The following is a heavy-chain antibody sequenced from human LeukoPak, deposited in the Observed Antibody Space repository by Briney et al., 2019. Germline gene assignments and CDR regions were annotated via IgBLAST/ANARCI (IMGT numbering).Heavy chain of an antibody. J-gene: IGHJ4*02. Sequence: GGSLRLSCAACGFTFSSYSMNWVRQAPGKGLEWVSYISSSSSTIYYADSVKGRFTISRDNAKNSLYLQMNSLRAEDTAVYYCASALGYSSGWFLDYWGQGTLVTVSS. CDR2: ISSSSSTI. CDR3: ASALGYSSGWFLDY. CDR1: GFTFSSYS. D-gene: IGHD6-19*01. V-gene: IGHV3-48*04.